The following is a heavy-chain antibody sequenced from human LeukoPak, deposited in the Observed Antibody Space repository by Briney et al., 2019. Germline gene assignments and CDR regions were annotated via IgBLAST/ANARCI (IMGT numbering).Heavy chain of an antibody. D-gene: IGHD3-10*01. CDR2: INTNTGNP. CDR3: ARDHYYGSGSYWVY. J-gene: IGHJ4*02. Sequence: GASAKVSCKASGYTFTGYYIHWVRQAPGQGLEWMGWINTNTGNPTYAQGFTGRFVFSLDTSVSTAYLQISSLKAEDTAVYYCARDHYYGSGSYWVYWGQGTLVTVSS. CDR1: GYTFTGYY. V-gene: IGHV7-4-1*02.